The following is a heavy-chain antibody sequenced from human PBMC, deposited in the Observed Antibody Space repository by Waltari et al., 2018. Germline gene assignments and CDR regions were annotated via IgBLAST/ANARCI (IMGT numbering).Heavy chain of an antibody. V-gene: IGHV1-2*02. J-gene: IGHJ4*02. Sequence: QVQLVQSGAEVKKPGASVKVTCKAYGYTYTGYYMPWVRQAPGKGLEWMGWINPNSGGTNYAQKFQGRVTMTRDTSISTAYMELSRLRSDDTAVYYCARALYQLLYLAFDYWGQGTLVTVSS. CDR1: GYTYTGYY. D-gene: IGHD2-2*02. CDR2: INPNSGGT. CDR3: ARALYQLLYLAFDY.